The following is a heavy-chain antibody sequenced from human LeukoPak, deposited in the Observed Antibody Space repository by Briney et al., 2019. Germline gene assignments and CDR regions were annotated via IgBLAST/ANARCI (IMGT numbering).Heavy chain of an antibody. CDR1: GFTFSSYE. V-gene: IGHV3-48*03. Sequence: GGSLRLSCAASGFTFSSYEMNRVRQAPGKGLEWVSYISSSGSTIYYADSVKGRFTISRDNAKNSLYLQMNSLRAEDTAVYYCAREKGSSGWYGYYYYGMDVWGQGTTVTVS. CDR2: ISSSGSTI. J-gene: IGHJ6*02. D-gene: IGHD6-19*01. CDR3: AREKGSSGWYGYYYYGMDV.